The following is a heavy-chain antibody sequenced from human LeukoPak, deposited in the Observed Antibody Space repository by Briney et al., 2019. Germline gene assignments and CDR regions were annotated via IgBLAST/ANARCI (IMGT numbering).Heavy chain of an antibody. CDR2: IWYDGSNK. CDR1: GFTFSSYG. CDR3: ARDRQLVYFDY. J-gene: IGHJ4*02. V-gene: IGHV3-33*01. Sequence: TGGSLRLSCAASGFTFSSYGMHWVRQAPGKGLEWVAVIWYDGSNKYYADSVKGRFTISRDNSKNTLYLQMNSLRAEDTAVYYCARDRQLVYFDYWGQGTLVTVSS. D-gene: IGHD6-13*01.